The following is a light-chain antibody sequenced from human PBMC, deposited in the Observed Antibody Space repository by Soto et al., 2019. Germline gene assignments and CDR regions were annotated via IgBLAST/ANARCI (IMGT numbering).Light chain of an antibody. CDR3: QTWGTGSHVV. V-gene: IGLV4-69*01. CDR1: SGDSSYA. CDR2: VDSDGSH. J-gene: IGLJ2*01. Sequence: QPVLTQSPSASASLGASVKLTCTLSSGDSSYAIAWHQQQPEKGPRYLMKVDSDGSHNKGDGISDRFSGSRSGTERYLPISSLQSEDEANYYLQTWGTGSHVVVGGGTKLTVL.